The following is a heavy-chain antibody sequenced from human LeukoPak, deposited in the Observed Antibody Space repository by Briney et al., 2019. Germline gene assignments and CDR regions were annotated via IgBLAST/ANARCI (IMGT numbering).Heavy chain of an antibody. J-gene: IGHJ4*02. D-gene: IGHD2-15*01. CDR3: ARGVVAAPGLCYFDY. V-gene: IGHV4-59*01. CDR1: GGSISSYY. CDR2: IYYSGST. Sequence: SETLSLTCTVSGGSISSYYWSWIRQPPGKGLEWIGYIYYSGSTNYNPSLKSRVTISVDTSKNQFSLKLSSVTAADTAVYYCARGVVAAPGLCYFDYWGQGTLVTVSS.